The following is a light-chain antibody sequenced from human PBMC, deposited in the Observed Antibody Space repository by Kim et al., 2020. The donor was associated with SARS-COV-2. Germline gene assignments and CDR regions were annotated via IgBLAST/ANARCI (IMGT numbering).Light chain of an antibody. CDR1: NRDVGGYNF. CDR3: SSYTSSNTLV. V-gene: IGLV2-14*03. Sequence: PGQSVTIPCPGTNRDVGGYNFVSWDQQHPGKVPKLILYDVINRPSGISPRFSGSKSGNTASLTISGLQADDEADYCSSYTSSNTLVFGTGTKVT. J-gene: IGLJ1*01. CDR2: DVI.